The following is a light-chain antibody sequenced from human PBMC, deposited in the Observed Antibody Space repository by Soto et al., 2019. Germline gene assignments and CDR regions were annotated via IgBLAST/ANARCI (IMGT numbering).Light chain of an antibody. CDR1: QSISTF. CDR3: QQYKNWPPWT. Sequence: DIQMTQSPSTLSASVGDRVTITCRASQSISTFLAWYQQKPGKAPKRLIYAASSLQSGVPSRFSGSGSGTEFTLTISSLQSEDFAVYYCQQYKNWPPWTFGQGTKV. V-gene: IGKV1-5*01. J-gene: IGKJ1*01. CDR2: AAS.